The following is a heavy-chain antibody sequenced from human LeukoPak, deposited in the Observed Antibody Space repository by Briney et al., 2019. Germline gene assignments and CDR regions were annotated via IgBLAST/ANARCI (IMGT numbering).Heavy chain of an antibody. Sequence: GGSLRLSCAASGFTFSSYSMNWVRQAPGKGLEWISYISPSSSTIYYADSVEGRFTISRDDAKNSLFLRLNSLRAEDTAVYYCARDLGLDGDWGQGTLVIVSS. D-gene: IGHD2-2*03. CDR3: ARDLGLDGD. CDR2: ISPSSSTI. V-gene: IGHV3-48*01. J-gene: IGHJ4*02. CDR1: GFTFSSYS.